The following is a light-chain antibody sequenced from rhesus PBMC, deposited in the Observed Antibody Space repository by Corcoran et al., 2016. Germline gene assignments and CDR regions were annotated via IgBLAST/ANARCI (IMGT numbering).Light chain of an antibody. CDR3: QLWDSRSSHPYI. CDR1: TIGSKN. V-gene: IGLV3-36*02. Sequence: YDLTQPPSVSVSPGQTAGITCEGDTIGSKNVHWYQQKPPQAPTLVISYDDERHSGIPDRFSGSKSGNTATLTIRGVEAGDEADYYCQLWDSRSSHPYIFGSGTRLTVL. J-gene: IGLJ1*01. CDR2: YDD.